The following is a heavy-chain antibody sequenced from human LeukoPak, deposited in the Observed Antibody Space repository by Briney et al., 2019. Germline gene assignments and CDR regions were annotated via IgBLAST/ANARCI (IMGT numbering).Heavy chain of an antibody. D-gene: IGHD2-2*01. CDR3: AHGSMYQLDY. Sequence: GGSLRLSCAVSGFSFSSHGMSWVRQAPGKGLEWVSGILGGAGSTYYADSVKGRFTISRDNSKNTLYLQMDSLRAEDTAVYYCAHGSMYQLDYWGQGTLVTVSS. V-gene: IGHV3-23*01. CDR2: ILGGAGST. J-gene: IGHJ4*02. CDR1: GFSFSSHG.